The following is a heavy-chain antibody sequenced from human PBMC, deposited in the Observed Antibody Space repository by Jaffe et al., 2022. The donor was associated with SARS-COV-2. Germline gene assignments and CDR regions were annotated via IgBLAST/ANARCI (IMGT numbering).Heavy chain of an antibody. Sequence: EVQLVESGGGVVQPGGSLRLSCAASGFTFSTYDMHWVRQATGKGPEWVSAIGASGDTYYADAVKGRFTISRENAKNSLHLQMNSLIAGDTAVYYCARGREGRRGGNWFAPWGQGTLVTVSS. D-gene: IGHD3-16*01. J-gene: IGHJ5*02. CDR1: GFTFSTYD. CDR2: IGASGDT. CDR3: ARGREGRRGGNWFAP. V-gene: IGHV3-13*01.